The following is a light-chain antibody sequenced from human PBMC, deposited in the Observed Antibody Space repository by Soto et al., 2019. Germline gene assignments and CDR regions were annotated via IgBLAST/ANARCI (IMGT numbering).Light chain of an antibody. CDR1: QSIISC. J-gene: IGKJ1*01. CDR3: QQWNSYWR. CDR2: DAS. Sequence: QLTQSPSTLSSSVGDRVTITCRASQSIISCLAWSQVKPGHAPRLLIYDASSLEGGVPSRFSGSGSGTEFTLTISILQPDDFATYFCQQWNSYWRFGQGTKVDIK. V-gene: IGKV1-5*01.